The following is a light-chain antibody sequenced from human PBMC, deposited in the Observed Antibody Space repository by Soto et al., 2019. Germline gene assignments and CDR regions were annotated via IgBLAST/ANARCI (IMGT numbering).Light chain of an antibody. J-gene: IGLJ2*01. CDR2: YDS. Sequence: SYELTQPPSVSVAPGKTARITCWGNNIGSKRVHWYQQKPGQAPVLVIYYDSDRPSGIPERFSGSNSGNTATLTISRVEAGDEADYYCQVWDSSSDHHVVFGGGTKVTVL. CDR3: QVWDSSSDHHVV. CDR1: NIGSKR. V-gene: IGLV3-21*04.